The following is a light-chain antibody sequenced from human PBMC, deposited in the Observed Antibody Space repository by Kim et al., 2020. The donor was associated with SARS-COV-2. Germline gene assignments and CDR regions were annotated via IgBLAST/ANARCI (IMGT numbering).Light chain of an antibody. CDR2: DTS. CDR3: QQLSNWPIT. CDR1: QSVSSY. V-gene: IGKV3-11*01. Sequence: IVLTQSPATLSLSPGEIATLSCRASQSVSSYLAWYQHKPGQAPRLIIYDTSNRATGIPARFSGSGSGTDFTLTISSLETKDFALYYFQQLSNWPITYGQGTRLEIK. J-gene: IGKJ5*01.